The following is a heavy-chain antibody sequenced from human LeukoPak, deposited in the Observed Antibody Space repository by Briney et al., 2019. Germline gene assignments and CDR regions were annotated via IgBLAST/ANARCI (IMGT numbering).Heavy chain of an antibody. V-gene: IGHV3-7*01. CDR1: GFSFSSYW. Sequence: GGSLRLSCAASGFSFSSYWMSWVRQAPGKGLEWLANIKHDGSEKYYVGSVKGRFTISRDNAKNSLYLQMNSLRAEDTAVYYCARVQEAVAVFGYWGQGTLVTVSS. J-gene: IGHJ4*02. CDR3: ARVQEAVAVFGY. D-gene: IGHD6-19*01. CDR2: IKHDGSEK.